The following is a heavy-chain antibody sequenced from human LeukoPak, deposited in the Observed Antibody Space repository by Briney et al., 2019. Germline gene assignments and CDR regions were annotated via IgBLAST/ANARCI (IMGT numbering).Heavy chain of an antibody. CDR3: ARAPPRYGSGSFHFDF. CDR1: GFTFSGYS. V-gene: IGHV3-21*01. CDR2: VSPSSSYI. Sequence: GGSLRLSCAASGFTFSGYSMNWVRQAPGKGLEWVASVSPSSSYIYYADSVKGRFTISRDNAKNSLYLQMHSLRDEDTAVYYCARAPPRYGSGSFHFDFWGQGTLVTVSS. J-gene: IGHJ4*02. D-gene: IGHD3-10*01.